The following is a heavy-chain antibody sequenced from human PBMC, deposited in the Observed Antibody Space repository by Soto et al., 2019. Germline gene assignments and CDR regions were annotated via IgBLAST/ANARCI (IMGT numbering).Heavy chain of an antibody. Sequence: GGSLRLSCAASGFTFSSYIMNWVRQSPGKGLEWVSSISSSSSYMYYADSVKGRFTISRDNAKNSLYLQMNSLRAEDTAVYYCARDLGGSYRFYYYYYGMDVWGQGTTVTVSS. CDR3: ARDLGGSYRFYYYYYGMDV. CDR2: ISSSSSYM. D-gene: IGHD1-26*01. V-gene: IGHV3-21*01. CDR1: GFTFSSYI. J-gene: IGHJ6*02.